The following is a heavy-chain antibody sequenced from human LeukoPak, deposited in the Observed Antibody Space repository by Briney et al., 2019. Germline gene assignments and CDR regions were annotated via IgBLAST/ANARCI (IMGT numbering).Heavy chain of an antibody. CDR2: IYYSGST. J-gene: IGHJ2*01. CDR3: AREAEDSGYTKSQQSHYWYFDL. V-gene: IGHV4-59*01. D-gene: IGHD5-12*01. CDR1: GGSISSYY. Sequence: SETLSLTCTVSGGSISSYYWSWIRQPPGKGLAWIGYIYYSGSTNYNPSLKSRVTISVDTSKNQFSLKLSSVTAADTAVYYCAREAEDSGYTKSQQSHYWYFDLWGRGTLVTVSS.